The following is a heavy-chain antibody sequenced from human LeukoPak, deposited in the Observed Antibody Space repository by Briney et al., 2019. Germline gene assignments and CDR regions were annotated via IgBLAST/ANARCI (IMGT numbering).Heavy chain of an antibody. CDR2: INSDGSGT. D-gene: IGHD3-22*01. J-gene: IGHJ4*02. Sequence: GGSLRLSCAASGFTFSSYAMSWVRQAPGKGLVWGSRINSDGSGTTYADSVKGRFTISRDNAKNTLYLQMNSLRAEDTAVYYCARTAYDSSAYYDYWGQGILVTVSS. V-gene: IGHV3-74*01. CDR1: GFTFSSYA. CDR3: ARTAYDSSAYYDY.